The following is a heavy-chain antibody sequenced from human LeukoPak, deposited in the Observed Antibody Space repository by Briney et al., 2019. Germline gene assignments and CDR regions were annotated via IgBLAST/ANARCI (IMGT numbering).Heavy chain of an antibody. CDR1: GDSISSRSYY. Sequence: PSETLSLTCTVSGDSISSRSYYWGWIRQPPGKGLEWIGSIYYSGSTYYNPSLKSRVTISVDTSKSQFSLKLSSVTAADTAVYYCARRAYCGGDCNINSWFDPWGQGTLVTVSS. J-gene: IGHJ5*02. CDR2: IYYSGST. CDR3: ARRAYCGGDCNINSWFDP. D-gene: IGHD2-21*01. V-gene: IGHV4-39*01.